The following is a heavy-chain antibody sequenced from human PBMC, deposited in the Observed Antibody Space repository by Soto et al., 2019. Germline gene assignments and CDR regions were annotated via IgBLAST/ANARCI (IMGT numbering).Heavy chain of an antibody. Sequence: PGESLKISCKGSGYSFTSYWISWVRQMPGKGLEWMGRIDPSDSYTNYSPSFQGHVTISADKSISTAYLQWSSLKASDTAMYYCARLTMTTVTTTDYYYYGMDVWGQGTTVTVSS. V-gene: IGHV5-10-1*01. J-gene: IGHJ6*02. D-gene: IGHD4-17*01. CDR2: IDPSDSYT. CDR1: GYSFTSYW. CDR3: ARLTMTTVTTTDYYYYGMDV.